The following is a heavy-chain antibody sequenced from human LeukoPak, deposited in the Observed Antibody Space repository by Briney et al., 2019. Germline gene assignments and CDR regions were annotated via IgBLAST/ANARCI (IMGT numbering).Heavy chain of an antibody. Sequence: EASVKVSCKASGGTFSSYAISWVRQAPGQGLEWMGRIIPILSIANYAQKFQGRVTITADKSTSTAYMELSSLRSEDTAVYYCAREPSSYYYDSSGYYYPHDAFDIWGQGTMVTVSS. D-gene: IGHD3-22*01. CDR1: GGTFSSYA. CDR2: IIPILSIA. V-gene: IGHV1-69*04. CDR3: AREPSSYYYDSSGYYYPHDAFDI. J-gene: IGHJ3*02.